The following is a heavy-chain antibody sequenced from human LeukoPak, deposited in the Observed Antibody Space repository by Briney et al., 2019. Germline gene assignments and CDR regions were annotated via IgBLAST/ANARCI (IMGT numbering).Heavy chain of an antibody. J-gene: IGHJ5*02. CDR2: ISGSGVNT. D-gene: IGHD6-19*01. Sequence: GGSLRLSCAASGFTFSSHAMSWVRQAPGKGLEWVSTISGSGVNTYYADSVRGRFTISRDNSRNTLYLQMNSLRAEDTAIYYCAKNPYSGGCHCFDPWGQGTLVTASS. CDR3: AKNPYSGGCHCFDP. V-gene: IGHV3-23*01. CDR1: GFTFSSHA.